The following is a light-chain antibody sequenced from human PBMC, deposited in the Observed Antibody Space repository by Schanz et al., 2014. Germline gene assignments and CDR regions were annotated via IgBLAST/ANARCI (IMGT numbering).Light chain of an antibody. CDR2: DVS. CDR3: SSYAGTNTAYV. CDR1: DVGGYNY. V-gene: IGLV2-8*01. J-gene: IGLJ1*01. Sequence: QSALTQPPSASGSPGQSVTISCTGTDVGGYNYVSWYQRHPGKAPKLMIYDVSKRPSGVPDRFSGSKSGNTASLTVSGLQAEDEADYYCSSYAGTNTAYVFGTGTKLTVL.